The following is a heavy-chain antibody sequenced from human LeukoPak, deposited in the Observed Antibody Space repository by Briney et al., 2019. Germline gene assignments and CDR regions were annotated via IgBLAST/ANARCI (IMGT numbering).Heavy chain of an antibody. J-gene: IGHJ4*02. V-gene: IGHV1-18*01. CDR2: ISSYSA. CDR1: GYTFTNYG. CDR3: ARELRGADYI. D-gene: IGHD4-11*01. Sequence: ASVKVSCKTSGYTFTNYGVSWVRQAPGQGLEWMGWISSYSAYAQKFRGRLTMTTDTSTATAYMELRSLTSDDTAVYYCARELRGADYIRGQGTVVTVSS.